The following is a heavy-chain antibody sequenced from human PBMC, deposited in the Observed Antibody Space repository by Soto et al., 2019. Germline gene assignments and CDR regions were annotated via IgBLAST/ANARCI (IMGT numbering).Heavy chain of an antibody. D-gene: IGHD2-2*01. V-gene: IGHV1-69*08. CDR3: AREFVVVAGALTLTPLGYVDD. Sequence: QVQLVQSGAEVKKPGSSVKVSCKASGGTFSSYTISWVRQAPGQGLEWMGRIIPILGIANYAQKFQGRVTITVDKSTSTAYMELSSLRSEDTAVYYCAREFVVVAGALTLTPLGYVDDWGQGTLGTVSS. CDR1: GGTFSSYT. CDR2: IIPILGIA. J-gene: IGHJ4*02.